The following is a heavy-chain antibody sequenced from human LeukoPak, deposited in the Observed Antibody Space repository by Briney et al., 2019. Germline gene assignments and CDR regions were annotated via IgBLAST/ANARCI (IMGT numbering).Heavy chain of an antibody. CDR2: IYFSGST. CDR1: GGSISSSSYY. CDR3: ARVSMAYYYDSSGYYFDY. Sequence: SETLSLTCTVSGGSISSSSYYWGWIRQPPGKGLECIGSIYFSGSTYYNPSLRSRVTISLDTSKNQFSLKLSSVTAADTAVYYCARVSMAYYYDSSGYYFDYWGQGTLVTVSS. V-gene: IGHV4-39*01. J-gene: IGHJ4*02. D-gene: IGHD3-22*01.